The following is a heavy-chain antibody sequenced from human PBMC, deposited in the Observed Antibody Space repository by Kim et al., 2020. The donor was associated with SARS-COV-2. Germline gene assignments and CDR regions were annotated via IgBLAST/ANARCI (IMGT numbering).Heavy chain of an antibody. J-gene: IGHJ4*02. D-gene: IGHD5-12*01. CDR3: ARGVVATFYWDY. CDR1: GGSISSGDYY. CDR2: IYYSGST. V-gene: IGHV4-30-4*01. Sequence: SETLSLTCTVSGGSISSGDYYWSWIRQPPGKGLEWIGYIYYSGSTYYNPSLKSRVTISVDTSKNQFSLKLSSVTAADTAVYYCARGVVATFYWDYWGQGTLVTVSS.